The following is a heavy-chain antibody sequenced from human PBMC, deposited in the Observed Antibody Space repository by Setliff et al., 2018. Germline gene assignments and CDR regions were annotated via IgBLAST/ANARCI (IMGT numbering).Heavy chain of an antibody. CDR3: ARLYYNFWSGYYRVNWFDP. Sequence: SETLSLTCTVSGGSISSYYWSWIRQPAGKGLEWIGRIYTSGSTNYNPSLKSRVTMSVDTSKNQFSLKLSSVTAADTAVYYCARLYYNFWSGYYRVNWFDPWGQGTLVTVSS. CDR1: GGSISSYY. J-gene: IGHJ5*02. V-gene: IGHV4-4*07. D-gene: IGHD3-3*01. CDR2: IYTSGST.